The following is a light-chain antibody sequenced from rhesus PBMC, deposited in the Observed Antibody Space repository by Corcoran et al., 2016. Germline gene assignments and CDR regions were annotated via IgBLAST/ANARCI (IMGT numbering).Light chain of an antibody. Sequence: EIVMTQSPATLSLSPGERATLSCRASQSVSSYVAWSQQKPEPTPRLLIYGASSRATGIPDRFSGSGGGTDFTITISSREPEDFAVYYCQQYSNWPHSFGQGTKVEIK. CDR1: QSVSSY. CDR3: QQYSNWPHS. J-gene: IGKJ2*01. V-gene: IGKV3S9*01. CDR2: GAS.